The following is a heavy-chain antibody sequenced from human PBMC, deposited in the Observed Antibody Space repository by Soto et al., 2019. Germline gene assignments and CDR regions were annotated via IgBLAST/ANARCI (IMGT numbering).Heavy chain of an antibody. CDR3: ASTGMYYDPWSGYYFDY. CDR2: IYYNEST. D-gene: IGHD3-3*01. Sequence: SEALSLTCTVSGGSISSSSYYWGWIRQPPGKGLEWIGNIYYNESTYYKPSLKSRVTISVDTSKNQFSLKLSSVTAADTAVYYCASTGMYYDPWSGYYFDYGGQGTLVTVSS. V-gene: IGHV4-39*01. CDR1: GGSISSSSYY. J-gene: IGHJ4*02.